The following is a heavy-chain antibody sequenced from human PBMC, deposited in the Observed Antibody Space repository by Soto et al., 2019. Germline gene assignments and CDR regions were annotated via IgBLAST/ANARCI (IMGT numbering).Heavy chain of an antibody. D-gene: IGHD6-13*01. CDR2: ISGSGGST. Sequence: GGSLRLSCAASGFTFSSYAMSWVRQAPGKGLEWVSAISGSGGSTYYADSVKDRFTISRDNTKKTLYLQMNSRRAEDAAGYYCAKRRNIAGSFDYWGQGTLVTVSS. J-gene: IGHJ4*02. V-gene: IGHV3-23*01. CDR3: AKRRNIAGSFDY. CDR1: GFTFSSYA.